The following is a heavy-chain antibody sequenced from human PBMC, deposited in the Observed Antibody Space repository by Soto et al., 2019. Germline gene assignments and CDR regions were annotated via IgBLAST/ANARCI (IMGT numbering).Heavy chain of an antibody. CDR3: ARSAGGDPWFDP. Sequence: ASVKVSCKASGYTFTSYDINWVRQATGQGLDWMGWMNPNSGNTGNAQKFQGRVNMTRKTPISTAYMELSSLRSEDTAVYYFARSAGGDPWFDPWGQGSLVTVSS. CDR2: MNPNSGNT. D-gene: IGHD3-10*01. CDR1: GYTFTSYD. V-gene: IGHV1-8*01. J-gene: IGHJ5*02.